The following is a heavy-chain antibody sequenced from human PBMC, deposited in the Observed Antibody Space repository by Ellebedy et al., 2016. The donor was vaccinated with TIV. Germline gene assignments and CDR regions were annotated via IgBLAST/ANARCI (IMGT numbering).Heavy chain of an antibody. V-gene: IGHV5-51*01. CDR3: ARPYTTGWRGGGDF. J-gene: IGHJ4*02. CDR2: IYPGDSDT. CDR1: GYSFTNYW. D-gene: IGHD6-19*01. Sequence: GESLKISCQASGYSFTNYWIGWVRQMPGKGLEWMGIIYPGDSDTRYSPSFEGQVTISVDKSIGTAYLKWSSLKAADTGLYYCARPYTTGWRGGGDFWGQGTLVIVSS.